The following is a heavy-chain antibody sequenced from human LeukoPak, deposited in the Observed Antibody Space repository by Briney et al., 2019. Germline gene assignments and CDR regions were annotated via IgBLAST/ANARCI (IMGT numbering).Heavy chain of an antibody. D-gene: IGHD3-16*01. Sequence: PSETLSLTCTVSGGSISSSSYYWGWIRQPPGKGLEWIGSIYYSGSTYYNPSLKSRVTISVDTSKNQFSLKLSSATAADTAVYYCARHFGMGVGWGQGTLVTVSS. J-gene: IGHJ4*02. CDR3: ARHFGMGVG. V-gene: IGHV4-39*01. CDR1: GGSISSSSYY. CDR2: IYYSGST.